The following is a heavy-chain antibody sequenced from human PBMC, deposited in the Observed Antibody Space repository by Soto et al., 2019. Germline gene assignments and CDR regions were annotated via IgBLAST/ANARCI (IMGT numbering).Heavy chain of an antibody. V-gene: IGHV4-61*01. Sequence: SETLSLTCSVSGGSVSDTTYYWSWIRQPPGKRLEWIGYVYYSGTTNYNPSLKSRVTISVDLSKNRCSLRLSSVTTADTALYYCARTTAVPNTRRSRCFFDYWGQGXLVTVYS. J-gene: IGHJ4*02. D-gene: IGHD4-17*01. CDR2: VYYSGTT. CDR3: ARTTAVPNTRRSRCFFDY. CDR1: GGSVSDTTYY.